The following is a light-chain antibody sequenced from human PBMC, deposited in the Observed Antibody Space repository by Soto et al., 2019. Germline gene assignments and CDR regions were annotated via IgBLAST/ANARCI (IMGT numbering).Light chain of an antibody. CDR3: AAWDDSVTGPV. Sequence: QSVLTQPPSASGTPGQRVIISCSGSSSNIGTNFVNWYQQLPGTAPKLLLYNDNQRPSGVPDRFSGSRSGTSASLAISGLQSEDGADYYCAAWDDSVTGPVFGGGTQLTVL. J-gene: IGLJ7*01. CDR1: SSNIGTNF. V-gene: IGLV1-44*01. CDR2: NDN.